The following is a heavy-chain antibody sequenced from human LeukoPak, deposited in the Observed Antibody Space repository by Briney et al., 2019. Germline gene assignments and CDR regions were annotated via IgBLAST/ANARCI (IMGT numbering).Heavy chain of an antibody. CDR2: IHHSGRT. Sequence: SETLSLTCTVSGYSISSDYYWGWIRQPPGKGLEWIGSIHHSGRTYYNPSLKSRVTISVDTSKNQFSLKLSSVTAADPAVYYCARSRTMGPGVTNWFDPWGQGTLVTVSS. J-gene: IGHJ5*02. D-gene: IGHD3-10*01. CDR1: GYSISSDYY. V-gene: IGHV4-38-2*02. CDR3: ARSRTMGPGVTNWFDP.